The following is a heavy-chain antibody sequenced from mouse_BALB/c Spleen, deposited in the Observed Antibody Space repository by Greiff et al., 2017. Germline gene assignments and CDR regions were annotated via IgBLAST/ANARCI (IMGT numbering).Heavy chain of an antibody. J-gene: IGHJ1*01. CDR3: TRLYYDYPYWYFDV. Sequence: VQLKQSGTVLARPGASVKMSCKASGYSFTSYWMHWVKQRPGQGLEWIGAIYPGNSDTSYNQKFKGKAKLTAVTSASTAYMELSSLTNEDSAVYYCTRLYYDYPYWYFDVWGAGTTVTVSS. CDR1: GYSFTSYW. V-gene: IGHV1-5*01. CDR2: IYPGNSDT. D-gene: IGHD2-4*01.